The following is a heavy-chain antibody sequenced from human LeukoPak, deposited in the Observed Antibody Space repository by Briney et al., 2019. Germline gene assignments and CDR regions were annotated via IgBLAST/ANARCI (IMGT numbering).Heavy chain of an antibody. Sequence: QPGGSLRLSCAASGLTFSSYGMSWVRQAPGKGLEWISYISSSGSITFYADSEKGRFTISRDNSKNTLYLQMNSLRAEDTAVYYCATHTGTIVVPAAINWGQGTLVTVSS. D-gene: IGHD2-2*02. CDR3: ATHTGTIVVPAAIN. V-gene: IGHV3-23*01. J-gene: IGHJ4*02. CDR2: ISSSGSIT. CDR1: GLTFSSYG.